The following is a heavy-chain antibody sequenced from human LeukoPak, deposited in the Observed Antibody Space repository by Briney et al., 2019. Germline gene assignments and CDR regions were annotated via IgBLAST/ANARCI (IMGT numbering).Heavy chain of an antibody. D-gene: IGHD6-13*01. Sequence: GGSLRLSCAASGFTFDDYAMHWVRQAPGKGLEWVSVISWNSGSIGYADSVKGRFTISRDNAKNSLYLQMNSLRAEDTALYYCAKGLAAAGLAVDYWGQGTLVTVSS. CDR1: GFTFDDYA. V-gene: IGHV3-9*01. CDR2: ISWNSGSI. CDR3: AKGLAAAGLAVDY. J-gene: IGHJ4*02.